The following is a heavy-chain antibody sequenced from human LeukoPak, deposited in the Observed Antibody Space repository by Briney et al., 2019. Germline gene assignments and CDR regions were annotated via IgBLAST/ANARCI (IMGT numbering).Heavy chain of an antibody. Sequence: GGSLRPSCAASGFTFSRYWMSWVRQAPGKGLEWVANIKEDGSEKYYVDSVKGRFTISRDNAKNSLYLQMNSLRAEDTAVYYCARYDTGRTFWGQGTLVTVST. V-gene: IGHV3-7*04. CDR2: IKEDGSEK. CDR1: GFTFSRYW. D-gene: IGHD3-10*01. CDR3: ARYDTGRTF. J-gene: IGHJ4*02.